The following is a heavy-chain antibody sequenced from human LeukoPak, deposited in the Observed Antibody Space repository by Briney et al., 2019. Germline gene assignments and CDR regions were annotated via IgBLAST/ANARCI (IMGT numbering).Heavy chain of an antibody. CDR2: INHSGST. D-gene: IGHD3-3*01. J-gene: IGHJ1*01. CDR3: ARGGGRYDFWSGYYRVEYFQH. V-gene: IGHV4-34*01. CDR1: GGSFSGYY. Sequence: PSETLSLTCAVYGGSFSGYYWSWIRQPPGKGLEWIGEINHSGSTNYNPSLKSRVTISVDTSKNQFSLKLSSVTAADTAVYYCARGGGRYDFWSGYYRVEYFQHWGQGTLVTVSS.